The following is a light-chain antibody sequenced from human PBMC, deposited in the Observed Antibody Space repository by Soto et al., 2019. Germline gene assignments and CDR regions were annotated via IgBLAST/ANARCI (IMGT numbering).Light chain of an antibody. CDR1: QSVSNNY. J-gene: IGKJ2*01. CDR2: GAS. V-gene: IGKV3-20*01. Sequence: EIALTQSPGTLSLSPGERATLSCRASQSVSNNYLAWYQQKPGQAPRLLIYGASSRATGIPDRFSGSGSGTDFTLTISRLEPEDFAVYYCQQYGSSQYTFGQGTKVDIK. CDR3: QQYGSSQYT.